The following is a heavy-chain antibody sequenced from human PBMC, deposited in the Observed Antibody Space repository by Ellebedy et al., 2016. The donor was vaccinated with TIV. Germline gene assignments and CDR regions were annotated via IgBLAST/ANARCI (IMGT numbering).Heavy chain of an antibody. CDR2: IYYSGRT. V-gene: IGHV4-39*07. CDR3: RALVPAPNNNALEY. J-gene: IGHJ4*02. CDR1: GGSISSSTYY. Sequence: SETLSLXXTVSGGSISSSTYYWGWIRQPPGKGLEWIGTIYYSGRTYYNPSLRSRVTMSVETSKNQFSLRLTSVTAADTAVYYCRALVPAPNNNALEYWGQGTLVTVSS. D-gene: IGHD2-2*01.